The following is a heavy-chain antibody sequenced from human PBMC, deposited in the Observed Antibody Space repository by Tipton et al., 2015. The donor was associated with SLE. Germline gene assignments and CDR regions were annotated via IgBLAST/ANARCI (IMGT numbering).Heavy chain of an antibody. Sequence: TLSLTCTVSGGSISSYYWSWIRQPPGKGLEWIGYIYYSGSTNYNPSLKSRVTISVDTSKNQFSLKLSSVTAADTAVYYCARRPAGSSWFYLDYWGQGTLVTVSS. CDR1: GGSISSYY. J-gene: IGHJ4*02. CDR3: ARRPAGSSWFYLDY. CDR2: IYYSGST. V-gene: IGHV4-59*08. D-gene: IGHD6-13*01.